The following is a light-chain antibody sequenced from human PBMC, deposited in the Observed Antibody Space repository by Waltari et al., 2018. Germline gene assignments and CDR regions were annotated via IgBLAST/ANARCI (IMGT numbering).Light chain of an antibody. J-gene: IGLJ3*02. CDR2: TNN. CDR3: ATWEDSLNGWV. CDR1: SSTIGGYD. V-gene: IGLV1-44*01. Sequence: QSVVIQSPSASGTTGQRVTISCSGSSSTIGGYDVYWYQQFPGTAPKLLIYTNNQRPSGVPDRFSGSKSGTSASLVISGLQSEDEADYYCATWEDSLNGWVFGGGTKLTVL.